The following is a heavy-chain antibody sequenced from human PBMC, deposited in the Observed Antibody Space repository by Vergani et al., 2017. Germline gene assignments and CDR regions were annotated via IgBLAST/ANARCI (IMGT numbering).Heavy chain of an antibody. Sequence: QVQLVQSGAEVKKPGSPVKVPCKASGGTFSSYAISWVRYAPGQGLEWIGRIIPIFGTANYAQKFQGRVTITADESTSTAYMGLSSLRSEDTAVYYCARRFTGYYRDYYYYGMDVWGQGTTVTVSS. CDR3: ARRFTGYYRDYYYYGMDV. V-gene: IGHV1-69*13. CDR2: IIPIFGTA. D-gene: IGHD3-9*01. J-gene: IGHJ6*02. CDR1: GGTFSSYA.